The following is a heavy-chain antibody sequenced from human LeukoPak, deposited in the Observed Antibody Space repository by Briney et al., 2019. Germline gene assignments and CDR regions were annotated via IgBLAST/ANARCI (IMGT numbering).Heavy chain of an antibody. V-gene: IGHV3-48*04. D-gene: IGHD4-23*01. J-gene: IGHJ4*02. CDR3: ARGARWAYYFDY. CDR1: GFTFSSYS. Sequence: GGSLRLSCAASGFTFSSYSMNWVRQAPGKGLEWVSYISSSTNTIYYADSVKGRFTISRDNANNSLFLQMNNLKAEDSAIYYCARGARWAYYFDYWGQGSLVTVSS. CDR2: ISSSTNTI.